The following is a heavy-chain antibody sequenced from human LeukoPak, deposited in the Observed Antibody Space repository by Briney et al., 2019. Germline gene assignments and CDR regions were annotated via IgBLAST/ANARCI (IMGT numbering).Heavy chain of an antibody. V-gene: IGHV3-7*01. CDR1: GFTFSSYW. CDR3: ARDPGGTGYSSGWYWVY. CDR2: IKQDGSEK. Sequence: GGSLRLSCAASGFTFSSYWMSWVRQAPGKGLEWVANIKQDGSEKYYVDSVKGRFTISRDNAKNSLYLQMNSLRAEDTAVYYCARDPGGTGYSSGWYWVYWGQGTLVTVSS. J-gene: IGHJ4*02. D-gene: IGHD6-19*01.